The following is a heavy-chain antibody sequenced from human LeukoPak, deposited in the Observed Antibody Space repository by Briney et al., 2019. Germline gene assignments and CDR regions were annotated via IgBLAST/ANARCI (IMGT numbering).Heavy chain of an antibody. CDR1: GYSFTSYW. Sequence: GESLKISCKGSGYSFTSYWIGWVRQMPGKGLEWMGIIYPGDSDTRYSPSFQGQVTISADKSISTAYLQWRSLKASDTAMYYCARRSPGFGGGYYMDVWGKGTTVTVSS. CDR3: ARRSPGFGGGYYMDV. J-gene: IGHJ6*03. D-gene: IGHD3-10*01. CDR2: IYPGDSDT. V-gene: IGHV5-51*01.